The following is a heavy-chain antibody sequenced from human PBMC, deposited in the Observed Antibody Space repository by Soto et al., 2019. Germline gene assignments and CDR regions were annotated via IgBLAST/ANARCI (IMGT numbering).Heavy chain of an antibody. D-gene: IGHD5-18*01. V-gene: IGHV3-66*01. CDR1: GFTVSNNY. CDR3: AGGAGGNSWRSPTFDS. CDR2: IFSAGST. J-gene: IGHJ4*02. Sequence: EVQLVESGGGLVQPGGSLRLSCAVSGFTVSNNYMTWVRQAPGRGLDWVSIIFSAGSTYYADSVRGRFTISRDNSKNTRDLQMSSLRAEDAAIYYWAGGAGGNSWRSPTFDSWGQGTLVTVSS.